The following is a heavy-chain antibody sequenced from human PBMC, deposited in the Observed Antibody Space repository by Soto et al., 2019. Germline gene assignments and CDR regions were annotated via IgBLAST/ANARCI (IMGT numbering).Heavy chain of an antibody. D-gene: IGHD3-9*01. CDR2: ISSSRTYT. CDR3: ARALEFYDILSGYYPILGY. CDR1: GFTFSDYY. J-gene: IGHJ4*02. V-gene: IGHV3-11*05. Sequence: QVQLVESGGGLVKPGGSLRLSCAASGFTFSDYYMSWIRQAPGKGLEWVSYISSSRTYTNYADSVKGRFTISRDNSKNSLYLQMNSPRAEDTAVYYCARALEFYDILSGYYPILGYWGQGTLVTVSS.